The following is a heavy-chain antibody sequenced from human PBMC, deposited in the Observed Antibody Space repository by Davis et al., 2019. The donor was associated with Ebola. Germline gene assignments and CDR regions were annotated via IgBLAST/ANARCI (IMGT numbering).Heavy chain of an antibody. D-gene: IGHD3-16*01. J-gene: IGHJ3*02. Sequence: GESLKISCAASGFTFSSYSMNWVRQAPGKGLEWVSSISSSSSYIYYADSVKGRFTISRDNAKNSLYLQMNSLRAEDTAVYYCARSGGSNAFDIWGQGTMVTVSS. CDR3: ARSGGSNAFDI. CDR2: ISSSSSYI. V-gene: IGHV3-21*01. CDR1: GFTFSSYS.